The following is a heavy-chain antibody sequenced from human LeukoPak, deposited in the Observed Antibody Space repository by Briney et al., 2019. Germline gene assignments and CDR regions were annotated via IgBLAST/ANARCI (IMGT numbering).Heavy chain of an antibody. V-gene: IGHV4-39*01. D-gene: IGHD6-19*01. J-gene: IGHJ4*02. Sequence: SETLSLTCTVSGGFISSSSYYWGWIRQPPGKGLEWIGRIYYSGSTYYNPSLKSRVTISVHTSKNQFSLKLSSVTAADTAVNYCASTYSSSFDYWGQGTLVTVSS. CDR1: GGFISSSSYY. CDR2: IYYSGST. CDR3: ASTYSSSFDY.